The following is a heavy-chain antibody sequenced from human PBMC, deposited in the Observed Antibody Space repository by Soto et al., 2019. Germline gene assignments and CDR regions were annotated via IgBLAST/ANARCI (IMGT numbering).Heavy chain of an antibody. CDR1: GYTFTSDW. D-gene: IGHD3-16*01. J-gene: IGHJ2*01. CDR3: ARPFHGQWYFDH. CDR2: IYPGDSDT. V-gene: IGHV5-51*03. Sequence: EVQLVQSGAEVKKPGESLRISCKGSGYTFTSDWIGWVRQMPGKGLEWMEIIYPGDSDTRYSPSFQGQVTISADKSINTAYLQWSSLKASDTAMYDCARPFHGQWYFDHWGRGTLVTVSS.